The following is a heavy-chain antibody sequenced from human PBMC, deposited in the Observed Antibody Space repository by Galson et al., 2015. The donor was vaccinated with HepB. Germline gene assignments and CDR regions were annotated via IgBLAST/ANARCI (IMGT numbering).Heavy chain of an antibody. D-gene: IGHD3-16*02. CDR2: IYSGGST. J-gene: IGHJ4*02. CDR3: ARDLPKTYYDYVWGSYRPPYYFDY. Sequence: SLRLSCAASGFTVSSNYMSWVRQAPGKGLEWVSVIYSGGSTYYADSVKGRFTISRDNSKNTLYLQMNSLRAEDTAVYYCARDLPKTYYDYVWGSYRPPYYFDYWGQGTLVTVSS. V-gene: IGHV3-66*01. CDR1: GFTVSSNY.